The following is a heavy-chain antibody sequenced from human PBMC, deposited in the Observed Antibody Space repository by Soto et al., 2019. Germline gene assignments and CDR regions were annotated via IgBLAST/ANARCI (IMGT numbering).Heavy chain of an antibody. V-gene: IGHV1-3*01. J-gene: IGHJ3*02. CDR2: INAGNGNT. CDR3: ARDRSLEMATIGAFDI. CDR1: GYAFTSYA. Sequence: ASVKVSCKASGYAFTSYAMHWVRQAPGQRLEWMGWINAGNGNTKYSQKFQGRVTITRDTSASTAYMELSGLRSEDTAVYYCARDRSLEMATIGAFDIWGQGTMVTVSS. D-gene: IGHD5-12*01.